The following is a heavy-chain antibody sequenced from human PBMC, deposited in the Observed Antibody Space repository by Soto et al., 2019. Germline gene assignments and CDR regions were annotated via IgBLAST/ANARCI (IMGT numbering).Heavy chain of an antibody. CDR2: ISYDGSNK. V-gene: IGHV3-30-3*01. CDR1: GFTFSSYA. CDR3: ARNNILWWYPGMDV. Sequence: PGGSLRLFCAASGFTFSSYAMHWVRQAPGKGLEWVAVISYDGSNKYYADSVRGRFTISRDNSKNTLYLQMNSLRAEDTAVYYCARNNILWWYPGMDVWGQGTTVTVSS. J-gene: IGHJ6*02. D-gene: IGHD2-21*01.